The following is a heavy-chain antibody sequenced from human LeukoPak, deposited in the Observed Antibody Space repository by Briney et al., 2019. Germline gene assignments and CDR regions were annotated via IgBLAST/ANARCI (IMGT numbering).Heavy chain of an antibody. D-gene: IGHD3-16*02. J-gene: IGHJ4*02. V-gene: IGHV4-61*02. CDR1: GGSISSGSYY. Sequence: SETLSLTCTVSGGSISSGSYYWSWIRQPAGKGLEWIGRIYTSGSTNYNPSLKSRVTISVDTSKNQFSLKLSSVTAADTAGYYCAREDIYDYVWGSYRLHWGQGTLVTVSS. CDR3: AREDIYDYVWGSYRLH. CDR2: IYTSGST.